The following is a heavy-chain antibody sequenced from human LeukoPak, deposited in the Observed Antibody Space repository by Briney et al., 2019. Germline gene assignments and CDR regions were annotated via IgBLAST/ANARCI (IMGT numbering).Heavy chain of an antibody. CDR3: ARTPGGNWANDY. V-gene: IGHV4-38-2*02. CDR1: GFSISSGYY. Sequence: SETLSLTCTISGFSISSGYYWGWIRQPPGKGLEWIGSIYHSGSTYYNPSLKSRVTISVDTSKNQSSLRLSSVTAADTAVYYCARTPGGNWANDYWGQGTLVTVSS. CDR2: IYHSGST. D-gene: IGHD4-23*01. J-gene: IGHJ4*02.